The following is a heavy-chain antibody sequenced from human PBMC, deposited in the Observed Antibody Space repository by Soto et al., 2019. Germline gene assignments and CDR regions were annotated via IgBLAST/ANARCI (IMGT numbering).Heavy chain of an antibody. D-gene: IGHD2-2*01. CDR1: GFTFSSHW. Sequence: GGSLRLSCAASGFTFSSHWMNWVRQGPGKGLVWVSRISGDGRTTSHADSVKGRFTISRDNAKNTLYLQMNSLRVEDTAVYYCARGVPNCSSSSCYFDFWGQGILVTVSS. J-gene: IGHJ4*02. CDR2: ISGDGRTT. CDR3: ARGVPNCSSSSCYFDF. V-gene: IGHV3-74*01.